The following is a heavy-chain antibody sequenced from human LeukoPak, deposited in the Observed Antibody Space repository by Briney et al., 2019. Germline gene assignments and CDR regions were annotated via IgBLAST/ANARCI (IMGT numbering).Heavy chain of an antibody. CDR3: AKAPTIFEVVTYFDY. CDR2: ISGSGGST. V-gene: IGHV3-23*01. D-gene: IGHD3-3*01. J-gene: IGHJ4*02. Sequence: PGGSLRLSCAASGFTFSSYAMSWVRQAPGKGLEWVSAISGSGGSTYYADSVKGRFTISRDNSKNTLCLQMNSLRADDTAVYYCAKAPTIFEVVTYFDYWGQGTLVTVSS. CDR1: GFTFSSYA.